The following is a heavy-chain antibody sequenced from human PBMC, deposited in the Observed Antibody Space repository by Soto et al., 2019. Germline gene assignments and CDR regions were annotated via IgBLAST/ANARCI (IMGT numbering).Heavy chain of an antibody. D-gene: IGHD1-26*01. V-gene: IGHV3-30*18. CDR2: ISYDGSNK. CDR3: AKAGGSYYYFDY. CDR1: GFTFSSYG. Sequence: PGGSLRLSCAASGFTFSSYGMHWVRQAPGKGLEWVAVISYDGSNKYYADSVKGRFTISRDNSKNTLYLQMNSLRAEDTAVYYCAKAGGSYYYFDYWGQGTLVTVSS. J-gene: IGHJ4*02.